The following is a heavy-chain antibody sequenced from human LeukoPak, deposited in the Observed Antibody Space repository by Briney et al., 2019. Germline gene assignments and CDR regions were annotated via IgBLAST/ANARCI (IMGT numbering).Heavy chain of an antibody. D-gene: IGHD2-15*01. Sequence: GGSLRLSCAASGFTFSDYYMSWIRQAPGKGLEWISYISSSTYTNYADSVKGRFTISRDNAKNSMYLQMNSLRAEDTAVYYCARADTSGGNWYFDLWGRGTLVTVSS. CDR3: ARADTSGGNWYFDL. J-gene: IGHJ2*01. CDR1: GFTFSDYY. CDR2: ISSSTYT. V-gene: IGHV3-11*05.